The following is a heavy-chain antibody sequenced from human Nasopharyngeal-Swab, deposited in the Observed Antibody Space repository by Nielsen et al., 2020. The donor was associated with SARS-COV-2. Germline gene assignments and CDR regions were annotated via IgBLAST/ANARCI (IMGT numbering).Heavy chain of an antibody. J-gene: IGHJ4*02. CDR1: GASISSSRYY. V-gene: IGHV4-39*01. CDR3: ARHSEYYDSSGYFAPFDY. D-gene: IGHD3-22*01. Sequence: SATLSLTCTVSGASISSSRYYWGWLRQTPGKGLEWIGTIYYRGSTYSNPSLKRHVTISVDTSMNQFSLKLTAVTAADAAVHYCARHSEYYDSSGYFAPFDYWGQGTLVTVSA. CDR2: IYYRGST.